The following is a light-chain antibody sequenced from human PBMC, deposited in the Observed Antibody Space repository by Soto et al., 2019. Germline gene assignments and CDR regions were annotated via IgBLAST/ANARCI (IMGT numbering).Light chain of an antibody. Sequence: DIQMTQSPSSVSASVGDRVTITCRASQGISSWLDWYHQKPGKAPKVLIYDASRLQSGVLSRFSGSGSGTDFTVTISHLLREHFANSYCQQVYRLPLTFGGGTKVEIK. CDR3: QQVYRLPLT. CDR2: DAS. CDR1: QGISSW. V-gene: IGKV1D-12*01. J-gene: IGKJ4*01.